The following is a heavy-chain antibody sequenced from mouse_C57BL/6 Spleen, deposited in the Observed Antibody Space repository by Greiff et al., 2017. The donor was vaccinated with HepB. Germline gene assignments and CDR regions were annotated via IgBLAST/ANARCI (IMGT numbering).Heavy chain of an antibody. CDR1: GYTFTDYY. CDR2: IYPGSGNT. CDR3: AGGYWYFDV. V-gene: IGHV1-76*01. Sequence: QVQLQQSGAELVRPGASVKLSCKASGYTFTDYYINWVKQRPGQGLEWIARIYPGSGNTYYNEKFKGKATLTAEKSSSTAYMQLSSLTSEDSAVYFCAGGYWYFDVWGTGTTVTVSS. J-gene: IGHJ1*03.